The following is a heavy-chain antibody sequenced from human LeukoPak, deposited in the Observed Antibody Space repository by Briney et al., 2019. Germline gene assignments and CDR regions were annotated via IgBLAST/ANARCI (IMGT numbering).Heavy chain of an antibody. CDR1: GFSFTAYS. V-gene: IGHV3-48*01. CDR3: ARRFDS. Sequence: GGSLRLSCAASGFSFTAYSMNWVRQAPGRGLEWISYIGPGGDIYYADSVTGRFTVSRDTAKNSLYLQMNGLRVEDSAVYYCARRFDSWGQGTLVTVSS. CDR2: IGPGGDI. J-gene: IGHJ4*02.